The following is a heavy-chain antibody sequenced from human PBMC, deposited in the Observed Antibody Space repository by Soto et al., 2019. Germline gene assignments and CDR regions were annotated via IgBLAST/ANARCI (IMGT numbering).Heavy chain of an antibody. V-gene: IGHV1-46*01. D-gene: IGHD3-3*01. Sequence: ASVKVSCKASGYTFINYYINWVRQAPGQGLEWLGLVNPGTGTTKYAQKLQGRVTMTRDTYTTTVYMELSSLRSDDTAVYYCARDQGITTFGVYSMYYNGMDVWGPGTTVTVSS. J-gene: IGHJ6*02. CDR2: VNPGTGTT. CDR3: ARDQGITTFGVYSMYYNGMDV. CDR1: GYTFINYY.